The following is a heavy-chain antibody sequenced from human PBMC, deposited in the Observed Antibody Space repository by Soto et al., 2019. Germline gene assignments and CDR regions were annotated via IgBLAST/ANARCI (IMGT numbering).Heavy chain of an antibody. Sequence: ASVKVSCKASGYTFTGYYIHWVRQAPGQGLEWMGWINPNSGGTNYAQKFQGWVTMTRDTSISTAYMELSRLRSDDTAVYYCARSVARYSSGWYREGPAFDIWGQGTMVTVSS. CDR3: ARSVARYSSGWYREGPAFDI. CDR2: INPNSGGT. CDR1: GYTFTGYY. V-gene: IGHV1-2*04. D-gene: IGHD6-19*01. J-gene: IGHJ3*02.